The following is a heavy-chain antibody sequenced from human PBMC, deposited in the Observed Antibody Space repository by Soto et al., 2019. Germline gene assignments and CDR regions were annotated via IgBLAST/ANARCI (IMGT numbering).Heavy chain of an antibody. CDR1: GGSISSGGYY. CDR2: IYYSGST. J-gene: IGHJ5*02. D-gene: IGHD5-18*01. CDR3: ARSRIQLWYGWFDP. Sequence: QVQLQESGPGLVKPSQTLSLTCTVSGGSISSGGYYWSWIRPHPGKGLEWIGYIYYSGSTYYNPSLKSRVTISVDTSKNQFSLKLSSVTAADTAVYYCARSRIQLWYGWFDPWGQGTLVTVSS. V-gene: IGHV4-31*03.